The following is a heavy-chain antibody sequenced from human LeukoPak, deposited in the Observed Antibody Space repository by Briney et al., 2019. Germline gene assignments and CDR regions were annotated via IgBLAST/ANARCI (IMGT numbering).Heavy chain of an antibody. CDR3: VRANSYNWNAEDY. CDR1: GYIFSNYG. D-gene: IGHD1-1*01. CDR2: ISGYNGNT. V-gene: IGHV1-18*01. Sequence: ASVKVSCKASGYIFSNYGISWVRQAPGQGLEWMGWISGYNGNTNYAQKDQGGVTMTTDTSTSTAYMELRSLRSDDTAVYYCVRANSYNWNAEDYWGQGTLVTVSS. J-gene: IGHJ4*02.